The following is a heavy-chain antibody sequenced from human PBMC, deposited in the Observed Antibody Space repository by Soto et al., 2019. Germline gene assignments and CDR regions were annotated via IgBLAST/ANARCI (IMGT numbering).Heavy chain of an antibody. V-gene: IGHV1-2*02. CDR3: ARWVVEGAEDY. Sequence: ASVKVSCKTSGYTFTGYYMHWVRQAPGQGLEWMGWINPNSGGTNYAQKFQGRVTMTRDTSISTAYLQWSSLKASDTAMYYCARWVVEGAEDYWGQGTLVTVSS. CDR2: INPNSGGT. D-gene: IGHD1-26*01. CDR1: GYTFTGYY. J-gene: IGHJ4*02.